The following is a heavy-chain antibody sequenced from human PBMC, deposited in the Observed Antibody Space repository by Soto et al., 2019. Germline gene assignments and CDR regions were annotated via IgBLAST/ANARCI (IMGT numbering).Heavy chain of an antibody. V-gene: IGHV4-34*01. D-gene: IGHD3-3*01. J-gene: IGHJ4*02. Sequence: SETLSLTCAVYGGSFSGYYWSWIRQPPGKGLEWIGEINHSGSTNYNPSLKSRVTISVDTSKNHFSLKLSSVTAADTALYYCARRADFWSGYYRPLNFDYWGQGTLVTVSS. CDR1: GGSFSGYY. CDR3: ARRADFWSGYYRPLNFDY. CDR2: INHSGST.